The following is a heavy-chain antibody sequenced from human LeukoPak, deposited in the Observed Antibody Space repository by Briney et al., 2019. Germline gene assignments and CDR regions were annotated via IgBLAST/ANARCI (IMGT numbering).Heavy chain of an antibody. D-gene: IGHD2-21*01. J-gene: IGHJ4*02. V-gene: IGHV3-48*03. CDR2: IGASGSPI. Sequence: PGGSLRLSCAASGFAFSSFEMTWVRQPPGKGLEWIANIGASGSPIFYADSAKGRFTVSRDNAESSLYLHMNSLRVEDTAVYYCARMGGAPQGWGLGALVTVSP. CDR1: GFAFSSFE. CDR3: ARMGGAPQG.